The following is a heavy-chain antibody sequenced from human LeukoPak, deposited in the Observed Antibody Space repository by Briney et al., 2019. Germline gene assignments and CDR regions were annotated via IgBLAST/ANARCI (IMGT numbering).Heavy chain of an antibody. D-gene: IGHD2-15*01. Sequence: GGSLRLSCAASGFTFDDYGMSWVRQAPGKGLEWVSGINWNGGSTGYADSVKGRFTISRDYAKNSLYLQMNSLRAEDTALYYCARAGCSGGSCYLTPLKSGSYGWDPGAFDIWGQGTMVTVSS. J-gene: IGHJ3*02. CDR2: INWNGGST. V-gene: IGHV3-20*04. CDR1: GFTFDDYG. CDR3: ARAGCSGGSCYLTPLKSGSYGWDPGAFDI.